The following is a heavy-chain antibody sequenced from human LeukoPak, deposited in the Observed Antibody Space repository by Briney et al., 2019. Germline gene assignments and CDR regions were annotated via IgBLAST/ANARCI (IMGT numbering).Heavy chain of an antibody. J-gene: IGHJ4*02. CDR3: AREGSARTFFDY. D-gene: IGHD6-6*01. Sequence: PGGSLRLSCTVSGFSFTDYYMSWIRQAPGKGLEWVSYISSSGSTIYYADSVKGRFTISRDSAKNSLYLQMNSLRAEDTAVYYCAREGSARTFFDYWGQGTLVTLSS. CDR1: GFSFTDYY. CDR2: ISSSGSTI. V-gene: IGHV3-11*01.